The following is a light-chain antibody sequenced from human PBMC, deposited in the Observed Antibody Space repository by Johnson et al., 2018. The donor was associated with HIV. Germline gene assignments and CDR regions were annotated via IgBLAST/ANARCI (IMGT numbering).Light chain of an antibody. Sequence: QSVLTQPPSVSAAPGQKVTISCSGSSSKIGNKYVSWYQQFPGTAPKVLIYDNSKRPSGIPDRFSGSTSGTSATLVITGLQTGDEADYHCATWDSSLSVYVFGTGTHVNVL. CDR2: DNS. CDR3: ATWDSSLSVYV. J-gene: IGLJ1*01. V-gene: IGLV1-51*01. CDR1: SSKIGNKY.